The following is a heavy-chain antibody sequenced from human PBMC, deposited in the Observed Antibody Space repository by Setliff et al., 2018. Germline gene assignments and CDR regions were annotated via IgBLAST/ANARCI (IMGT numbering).Heavy chain of an antibody. V-gene: IGHV4-34*01. CDR3: ARHLLVQGTYHFDY. CDR1: GGSFSTYF. CDR2: ISHSGST. D-gene: IGHD3-10*01. Sequence: SETLSLTCAVYGGSFSTYFWSWIRQPPGKGLEWIGEISHSGSTYYNPSLKGRVTLSVDTTKNQFPLKLTSMTAADTAVYFCARHLLVQGTYHFDYWGQGSPVTVS. J-gene: IGHJ4*02.